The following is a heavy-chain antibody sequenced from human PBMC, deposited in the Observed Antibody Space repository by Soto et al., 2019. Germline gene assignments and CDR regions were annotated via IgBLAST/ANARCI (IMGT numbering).Heavy chain of an antibody. D-gene: IGHD6-13*01. CDR3: ARAKGSWYYFDY. Sequence: ASVKVSCTASGYTFTSYAMHWVRQAPGQRLEWMGWINAGNGNTKYSQKFQGRVTITRDTSASTAYMELSSLRSEDTAVYYCARAKGSWYYFDYWGQGTLVTVSS. V-gene: IGHV1-3*01. CDR1: GYTFTSYA. J-gene: IGHJ4*02. CDR2: INAGNGNT.